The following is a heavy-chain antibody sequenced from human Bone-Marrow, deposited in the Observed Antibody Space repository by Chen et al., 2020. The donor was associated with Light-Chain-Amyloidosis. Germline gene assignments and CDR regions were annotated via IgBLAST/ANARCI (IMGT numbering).Heavy chain of an antibody. D-gene: IGHD4-17*01. CDR2: IIPIFGTA. CDR3: ARDNDDYGGRAWFDP. V-gene: IGHV1-69*06. Sequence: QVQLVQSGAEVKKPGSSVKVSCKASGGTFSSYAISWVRQAPGQGLEWMGGIIPIFGTANYAQKCQGRVTITADKSTSTAYMELSSLRSEDTAVYYCARDNDDYGGRAWFDPWGQGTLVTVSS. CDR1: GGTFSSYA. J-gene: IGHJ5*02.